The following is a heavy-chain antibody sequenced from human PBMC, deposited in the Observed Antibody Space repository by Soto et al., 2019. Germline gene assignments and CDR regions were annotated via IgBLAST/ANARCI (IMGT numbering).Heavy chain of an antibody. CDR3: ARRLTASSSWYFFSWFDP. V-gene: IGHV1-2*02. CDR2: INPNSGGT. CDR1: GYTFTGYY. J-gene: IGHJ5*02. D-gene: IGHD6-13*01. Sequence: GASVKVSCKASGYTFTGYYMHWVRQAPGQGLEWMGWINPNSGGTNYAQKFQGRVTMTRDTSISTAYMELSRLRSDDTAGYYCARRLTASSSWYFFSWFDPWGQGTLVTVSS.